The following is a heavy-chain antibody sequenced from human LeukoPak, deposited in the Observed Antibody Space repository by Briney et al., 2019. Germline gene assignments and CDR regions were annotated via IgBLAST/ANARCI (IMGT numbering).Heavy chain of an antibody. Sequence: ASARVARKPSRFSITDDFMHSGRQAPGQGLVWQGMIMRSGGFTRQAQKFEGRVSITGDTSTSIGYMEMSSLPSEDTAVYYCARAVDQDFDCWGKGTLVTVSS. D-gene: IGHD3/OR15-3a*01. J-gene: IGHJ4*02. CDR2: IMRSGGFT. CDR3: ARAVDQDFDC. CDR1: RFSITDDF. V-gene: IGHV1-46*01.